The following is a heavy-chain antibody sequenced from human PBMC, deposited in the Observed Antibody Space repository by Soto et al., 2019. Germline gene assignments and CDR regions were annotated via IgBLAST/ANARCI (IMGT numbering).Heavy chain of an antibody. CDR3: TRRHELGEYYYYGMDV. J-gene: IGHJ6*02. CDR1: GFTFSGSA. CDR2: IRSKANSYAT. D-gene: IGHD2-21*01. Sequence: EVQLVESGGGLVQPGGSLKLSCAASGFTFSGSAMHWVRQASGKGLEWVGRIRSKANSYATAYAASVKGRFTISRDDSKXXADLQMNSLKTEDTAVYYCTRRHELGEYYYYGMDVWGQGTTVTVSS. V-gene: IGHV3-73*01.